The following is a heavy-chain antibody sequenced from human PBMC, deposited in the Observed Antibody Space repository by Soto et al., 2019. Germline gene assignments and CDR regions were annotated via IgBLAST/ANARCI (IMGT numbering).Heavy chain of an antibody. CDR1: GFTFSGSA. D-gene: IGHD3-22*01. CDR2: IRSKANSYAT. CDR3: TSRDLNTYYYDSSEYYFDY. Sequence: EVQLVESGGGLVQPGGSLKLSFAASGFTFSGSAMHWVRQASGKGLEWVGRIRSKANSYATAYAASVKGRFTISRDDSKNTAYLQMNSLKTEDTAVYYCTSRDLNTYYYDSSEYYFDYWGQGTLVTVSS. V-gene: IGHV3-73*01. J-gene: IGHJ4*02.